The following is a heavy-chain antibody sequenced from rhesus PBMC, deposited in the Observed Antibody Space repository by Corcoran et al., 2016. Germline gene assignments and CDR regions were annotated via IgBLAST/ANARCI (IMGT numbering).Heavy chain of an antibody. Sequence: QVQLQESGPGVVKPSETLSLTCAVSGYSISSGYDWSWIRQPPGKGLEWIGYIYGSSGRTNYNPSLKNRVTISKDTSKNQFSLKLSAVTAADTAVYYCARAGAVIYGLDSWGQGVVVTVSS. V-gene: IGHV4-76*01. J-gene: IGHJ6*01. CDR2: IYGSSGRT. CDR1: GYSISSGYD. CDR3: ARAGAVIYGLDS. D-gene: IGHD1-44*02.